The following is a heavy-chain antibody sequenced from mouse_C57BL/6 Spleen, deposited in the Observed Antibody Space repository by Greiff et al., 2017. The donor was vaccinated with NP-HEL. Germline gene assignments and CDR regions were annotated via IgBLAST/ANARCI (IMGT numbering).Heavy chain of an antibody. V-gene: IGHV1-59*01. CDR1: GYTFTSYW. J-gene: IGHJ4*01. CDR2: IDPSDSYT. Sequence: QVQLQQPGAELVRPGTSVKLSCKASGYTFTSYWMHWVKQRPGQGLEWIGVIDPSDSYTNYNQKFKGKATLTVDTSSSTAYMQLSSLTSEDSAVYYCARDYYGRYYYAMDYWGQGTSVTVSS. D-gene: IGHD1-1*01. CDR3: ARDYYGRYYYAMDY.